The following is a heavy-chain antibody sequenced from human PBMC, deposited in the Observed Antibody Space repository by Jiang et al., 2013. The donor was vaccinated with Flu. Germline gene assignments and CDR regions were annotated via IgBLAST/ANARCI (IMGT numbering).Heavy chain of an antibody. CDR3: ASPVYGD. V-gene: IGHV4-34*01. Sequence: LLKPSETLSLTCAVYGGSFSDYYWSWIRQSPGKGLEWIGETNPSGSSNYNPALKSRVTISADTSKNQFSLKLSSVTAADTAVYYCASPVYGDWGQGTLVTVSS. D-gene: IGHD3-10*01. CDR1: GGSFSDYY. J-gene: IGHJ4*02. CDR2: TNPSGSS.